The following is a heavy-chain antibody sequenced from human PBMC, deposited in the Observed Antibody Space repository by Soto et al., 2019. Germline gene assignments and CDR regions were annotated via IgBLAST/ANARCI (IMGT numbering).Heavy chain of an antibody. CDR2: ITGSSTTI. CDR3: VRDRRDITAGIFDY. D-gene: IGHD1-20*01. J-gene: IGHJ4*02. CDR1: GFTFSDYS. Sequence: XGSLRLSCDVSGFTFSDYSMNWVRQAPGKGLDWVSFITGSSTTIYYADSVKGRFTISRDNAKNSLHLEMNSLRDEDTALYFCVRDRRDITAGIFDYWGQGTLVTVSS. V-gene: IGHV3-48*02.